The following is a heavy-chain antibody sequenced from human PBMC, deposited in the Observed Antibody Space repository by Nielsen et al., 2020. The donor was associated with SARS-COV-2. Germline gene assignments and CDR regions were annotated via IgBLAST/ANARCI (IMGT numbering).Heavy chain of an antibody. Sequence: SETLSLTCTVSGGSISSGDYYWSWIRQPPGKGLEWIEYIYYSGSTYYNPSLKSRVTISVDTSKNQFSLKLSSVTAADTALYYCARGGGNSDMDYWGQGTLVTVSS. CDR2: IYYSGST. V-gene: IGHV4-30-4*01. D-gene: IGHD4-23*01. CDR3: ARGGGNSDMDY. CDR1: GGSISSGDYY. J-gene: IGHJ4*02.